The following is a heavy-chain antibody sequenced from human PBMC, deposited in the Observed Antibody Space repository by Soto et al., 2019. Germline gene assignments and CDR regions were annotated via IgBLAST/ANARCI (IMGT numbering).Heavy chain of an antibody. V-gene: IGHV1-69*01. Sequence: QVQLVQSGAEVKKPGSSVKVSCKASGGTFSSYAISWVRQAPGQGLEWMGGIIPIFGTANYAQKFQGRVTITADESTSTAYMELSSLRSEDTAVYYCAREAPTDILPGYYWLYYFDYWGQGTLVTVSS. CDR3: AREAPTDILPGYYWLYYFDY. J-gene: IGHJ4*02. CDR2: IIPIFGTA. CDR1: GGTFSSYA. D-gene: IGHD3-9*01.